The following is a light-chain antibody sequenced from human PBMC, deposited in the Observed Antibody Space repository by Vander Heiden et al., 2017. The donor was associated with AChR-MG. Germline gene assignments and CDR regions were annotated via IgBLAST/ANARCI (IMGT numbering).Light chain of an antibody. CDR3: QQYYSTPLT. V-gene: IGKV4-1*01. Sequence: DIVMTQSPDPLAGSLGERATINCKSSQSVLYSSNNKNYLAWYQQKPGQPPKLLIYWASTRESGVPDRFSGSGSGTDFTLTISSLQAEDVAVYYCQQYYSTPLTFGPGTKVDIK. CDR2: WAS. CDR1: QSVLYSSNNKNY. J-gene: IGKJ3*01.